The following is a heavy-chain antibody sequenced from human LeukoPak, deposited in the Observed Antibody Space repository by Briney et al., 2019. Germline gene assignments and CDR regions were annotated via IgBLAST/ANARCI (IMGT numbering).Heavy chain of an antibody. J-gene: IGHJ4*02. D-gene: IGHD4-17*01. Sequence: GGSLRLSCAASGFTFSSYAMHWVRQAPGKGLEWVAVISYDGSNKYYADSVKGRFTISRDNSKNTLYLQMNSLRAEDTAVYYCARRYGDRSYYFDYWGQGTLVTVSS. CDR1: GFTFSSYA. CDR2: ISYDGSNK. CDR3: ARRYGDRSYYFDY. V-gene: IGHV3-30-3*01.